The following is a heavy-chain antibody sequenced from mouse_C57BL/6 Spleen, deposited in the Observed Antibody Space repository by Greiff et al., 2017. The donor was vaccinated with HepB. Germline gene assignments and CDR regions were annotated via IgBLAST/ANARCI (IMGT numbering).Heavy chain of an antibody. CDR1: GYTFTSYW. CDR2: IDPSDSET. Sequence: QVQLQQPGAELVRPGYSVKLSCKASGYTFTSYWMHWVKQRPIQGLEWIGNIDPSDSETHYNQKFKDKATLTVDKSSSTAYMQLSSLTSEDSAVYYCARSNDGYYFYAMDYWGQGTSVTVSS. V-gene: IGHV1-52*01. CDR3: ARSNDGYYFYAMDY. J-gene: IGHJ4*01. D-gene: IGHD2-3*01.